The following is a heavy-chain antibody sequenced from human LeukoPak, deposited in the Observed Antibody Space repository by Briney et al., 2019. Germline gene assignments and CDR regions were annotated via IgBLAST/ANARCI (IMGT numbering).Heavy chain of an antibody. D-gene: IGHD6-13*01. CDR1: GFTFSSYA. V-gene: IGHV3-23*01. CDR3: AKDGYSSSWYAWFDP. Sequence: GGSLRLSCAASGFTFSSYAMSWVRQAPGKGLEWVSAISGSGGSTYYADSVKGRFTIPRDNSKNTLYLQMNSLRAEDTAVYYCAKDGYSSSWYAWFDPWAREPWSPSPQ. CDR2: ISGSGGST. J-gene: IGHJ5*02.